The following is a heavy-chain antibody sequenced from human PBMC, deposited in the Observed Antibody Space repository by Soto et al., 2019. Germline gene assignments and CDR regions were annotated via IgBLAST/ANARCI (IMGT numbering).Heavy chain of an antibody. V-gene: IGHV3-66*04. CDR1: GFTVSGNY. CDR3: ARRGGAAAAY. J-gene: IGHJ4*02. CDR2: IYSDGST. Sequence: EVQLVESGGGLVQPGVSLRLSCAASGFTVSGNYMNWVRQAPGTGLEWVSVIYSDGSTYYADSVKGRLTISSDSSKNRLYLQINRLRAEDTAVSYCARRGGAAAAYWGPGTLVTVSS. D-gene: IGHD6-13*01.